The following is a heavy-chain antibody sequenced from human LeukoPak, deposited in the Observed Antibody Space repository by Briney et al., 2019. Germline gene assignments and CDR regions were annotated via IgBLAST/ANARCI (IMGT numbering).Heavy chain of an antibody. CDR1: GFTFSSYA. CDR2: ISSSGSTI. D-gene: IGHD3-16*01. Sequence: PGRSLRLSCAASGFTFSSYAMNWVRRAPGKGLEGVSYISSSGSTIYNADSVKGRFTISRDNAKNSLYLQMNSLRAEDTAVYYCARRGSYNDYWGQGTLVTVSS. V-gene: IGHV3-48*03. J-gene: IGHJ4*02. CDR3: ARRGSYNDY.